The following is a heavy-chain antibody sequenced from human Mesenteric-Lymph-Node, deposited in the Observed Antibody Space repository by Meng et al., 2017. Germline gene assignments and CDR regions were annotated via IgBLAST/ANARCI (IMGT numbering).Heavy chain of an antibody. CDR1: GFTFSSYA. V-gene: IGHV3-23*04. J-gene: IGHJ4*02. Sequence: EVQQGGAGGGWVQPGGSLRLSCAASGFTFSSYAMSWVRQGPGKGLEWVSAISGSGGSTYYADSVKGRFTISRDNSKNTLYLQMNSLRAEDTAVYYCARDPSGSYECDYWGQGTLVTVSS. CDR3: ARDPSGSYECDY. D-gene: IGHD1-26*01. CDR2: ISGSGGST.